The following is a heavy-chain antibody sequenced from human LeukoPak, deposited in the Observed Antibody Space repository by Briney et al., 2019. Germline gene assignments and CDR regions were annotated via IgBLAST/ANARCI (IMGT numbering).Heavy chain of an antibody. V-gene: IGHV4-59*12. CDR1: DDSITMYY. CDR3: ARDFSSYDILTGYSYFDY. D-gene: IGHD3-9*01. J-gene: IGHJ4*02. Sequence: SETLSLTCSVSDDSITMYYWSWIRQPPGKGLEWIGYIYYSGSTNYNPSLKSRVTISVDTSKNQFSLKLSSVTAADTAVYYCARDFSSYDILTGYSYFDYWGQGTLVTVSS. CDR2: IYYSGST.